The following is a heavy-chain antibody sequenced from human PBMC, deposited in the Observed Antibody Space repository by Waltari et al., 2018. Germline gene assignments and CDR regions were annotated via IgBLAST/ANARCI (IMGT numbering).Heavy chain of an antibody. V-gene: IGHV4-34*01. CDR1: GGSFSGYY. J-gene: IGHJ4*02. CDR3: ARADDSSGYRFDY. D-gene: IGHD3-22*01. CDR2: INHSGST. Sequence: QVQLQQWGAGLLKPSETLSLTCAVYGGSFSGYYWSWIRQPPGKGLEWIGEINHSGSTNYNPSLKSRVTISVDTSKNQFSLKLSSVTAADTAVYYCARADDSSGYRFDYWGQGTLVTVSS.